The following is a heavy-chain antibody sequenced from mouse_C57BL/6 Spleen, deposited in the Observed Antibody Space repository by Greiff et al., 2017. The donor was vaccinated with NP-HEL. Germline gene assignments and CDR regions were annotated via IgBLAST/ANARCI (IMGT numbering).Heavy chain of an antibody. CDR3: ARKEGYTYAMDY. Sequence: VQLQQSGAELVKPGASVKISCKASGYAFSSYWMNWVKQRPGKGLEWIGQIYPGDGDTNYNGKFKGKATLTADKSSSTAYMQLSSLTSEDSAVYFCARKEGYTYAMDYWGQGTSVTVSS. CDR1: GYAFSSYW. D-gene: IGHD2-2*01. J-gene: IGHJ4*01. CDR2: IYPGDGDT. V-gene: IGHV1-80*01.